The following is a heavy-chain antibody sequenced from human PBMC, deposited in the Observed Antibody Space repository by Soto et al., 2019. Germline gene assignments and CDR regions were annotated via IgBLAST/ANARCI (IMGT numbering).Heavy chain of an antibody. J-gene: IGHJ6*03. CDR3: ARGPLTIFGVVHYYYMDV. CDR2: INAYNGKT. CDR1: GYTFTSYG. V-gene: IGHV1-18*01. D-gene: IGHD3-3*01. Sequence: ASVKVSCKASGYTFTSYGISWVRQAPGQGLEWMGRINAYNGKTNYAQKLQGRVTMNTDTSTSTAYKELSSLRSEDSALYYCARGPLTIFGVVHYYYMDVWGKGTTVTVSS.